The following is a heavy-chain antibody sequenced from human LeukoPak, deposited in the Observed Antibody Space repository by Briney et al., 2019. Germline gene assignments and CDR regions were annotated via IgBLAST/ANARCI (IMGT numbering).Heavy chain of an antibody. D-gene: IGHD2-2*01. CDR2: ISGYNGNT. CDR1: GYTFTSYG. J-gene: IGHJ4*02. V-gene: IGHV1-18*01. CDR3: ARVGCSSTSCLDY. Sequence: ASVKVCCKASGYTFTSYGISWVRQAPGQGLEWRGWISGYNGNTNYAQKLQGRVTMTTDTATSTAYMELRSMRSDDTAVYYCARVGCSSTSCLDYWGQGTLVTVSS.